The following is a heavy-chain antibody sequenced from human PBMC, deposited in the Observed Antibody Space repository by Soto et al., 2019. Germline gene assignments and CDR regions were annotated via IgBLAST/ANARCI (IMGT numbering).Heavy chain of an antibody. CDR3: AKGASVVTPLLYY. CDR1: GFTFSSYG. V-gene: IGHV3-30*18. J-gene: IGHJ4*02. CDR2: ISYDGSNK. Sequence: QVQLVESGGGVVQPGRSLRLSCAASGFTFSSYGMHWVRQAPGKGLEWVAVISYDGSNKYYEDSVKGRFTISRDNSKNTLYLQMNSLRAEDTAVYYCAKGASVVTPLLYYWGQGTLVTVSS. D-gene: IGHD2-21*02.